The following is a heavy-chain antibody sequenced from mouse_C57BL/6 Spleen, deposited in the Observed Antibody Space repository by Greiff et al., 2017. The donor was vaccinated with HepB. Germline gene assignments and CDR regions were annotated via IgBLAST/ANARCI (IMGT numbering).Heavy chain of an antibody. D-gene: IGHD1-1*01. CDR1: GYSITSGYY. V-gene: IGHV3-6*01. J-gene: IGHJ1*03. CDR2: ISYDGSN. Sequence: EVQLQESGPGLVKPSQSLSLTCSVTGYSITSGYYWNWIRQFPGNKLEWMGYISYDGSNNYNPSLKNRISITRDPSKNQFFLKLNSVTTEDTATYYCARGNYGSSYWYFDVWGTGTTVTVSS. CDR3: ARGNYGSSYWYFDV.